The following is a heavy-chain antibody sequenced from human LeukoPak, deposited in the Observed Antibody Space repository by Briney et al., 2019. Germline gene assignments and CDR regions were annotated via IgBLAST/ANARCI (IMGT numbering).Heavy chain of an antibody. V-gene: IGHV4-59*01. J-gene: IGHJ5*02. Sequence: SETLSLTCTVSGDSISGSYLSWFRQPPGKGLEWIGFMFYSGSTNYNPSLRSRVTMSVDSSKNQFSLRLSSLTAADTAVYYCARGWWFDPWGQGTLVTVSS. CDR2: MFYSGST. D-gene: IGHD5-24*01. CDR3: ARGWWFDP. CDR1: GDSISGSY.